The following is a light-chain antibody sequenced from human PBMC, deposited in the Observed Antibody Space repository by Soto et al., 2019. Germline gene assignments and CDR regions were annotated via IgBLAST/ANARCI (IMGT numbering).Light chain of an antibody. J-gene: IGLJ1*01. V-gene: IGLV2-23*03. Sequence: QSALTQPASVSGSPGQSITISCTGTSSDVGGYNYVSWYQQHPGKAPKLIVYEGTKRPSGVSNRFSGSKSGNPASLTISGLQAEDEANYYCCSYAGTATVFGTGTKLTVL. CDR1: SSDVGGYNY. CDR2: EGT. CDR3: CSYAGTATV.